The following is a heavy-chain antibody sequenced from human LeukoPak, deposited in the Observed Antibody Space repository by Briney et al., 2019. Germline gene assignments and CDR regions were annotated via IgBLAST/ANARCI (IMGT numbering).Heavy chain of an antibody. CDR3: ATKRLYYYDSSGYYGFDY. CDR1: GYTFTSYD. D-gene: IGHD3-22*01. Sequence: GASVKVSCKASGYTFTSYDINWVRQATGQGLEWMGWMNPNSGNTGYAQKFQGRVTMTRNTSISTAYMELSSLRSEDTAVYYCATKRLYYYDSSGYYGFDYWGQGTLVTVSS. CDR2: MNPNSGNT. V-gene: IGHV1-8*01. J-gene: IGHJ4*02.